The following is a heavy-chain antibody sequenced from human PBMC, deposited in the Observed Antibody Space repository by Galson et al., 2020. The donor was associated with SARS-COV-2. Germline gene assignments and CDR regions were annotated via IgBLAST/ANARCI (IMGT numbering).Heavy chain of an antibody. D-gene: IGHD3-9*01. V-gene: IGHV3-30*03. CDR1: GFTFSSYG. Sequence: QLGESLKISCAASGFTFSSYGMHWVRQAPGKGLEWVAVISYDVSNKYYADSVKGRFTISRDNSKNTLYLQMNSLRAEDTAVYYCVTESEILTGYYNVGGIDYWGQGTLVTVSA. CDR2: ISYDVSNK. CDR3: VTESEILTGYYNVGGIDY. J-gene: IGHJ4*02.